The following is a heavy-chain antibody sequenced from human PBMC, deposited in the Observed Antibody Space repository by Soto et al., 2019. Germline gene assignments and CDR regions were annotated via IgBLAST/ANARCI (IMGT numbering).Heavy chain of an antibody. J-gene: IGHJ6*02. CDR3: ASFSIAAADPYGMDV. D-gene: IGHD6-13*01. CDR1: GYTFTSYG. CDR2: ISAYNGNT. V-gene: IGHV1-18*01. Sequence: QVQLVQFGAEVKKPGASVKVSCKASGYTFTSYGFSWVRQAPGQGLEWMGWISAYNGNTNYAQKVQGRVTMTTDTSTSTAYMELRSLRSDDTAVYYCASFSIAAADPYGMDVWGQGTTVTVSS.